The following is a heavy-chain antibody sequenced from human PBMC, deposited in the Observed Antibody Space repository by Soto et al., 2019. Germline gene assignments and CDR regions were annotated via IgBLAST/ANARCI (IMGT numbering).Heavy chain of an antibody. CDR3: ARGGATVVTAAFDL. D-gene: IGHD4-17*01. CDR2: IYHSGST. V-gene: IGHV4-4*02. CDR1: GGSISSSNW. J-gene: IGHJ2*01. Sequence: QVQLQESGPGLVKPSGTLSLTCAVSGGSISSSNWWSWVRQPPGKGLEWIGEIYHSGSTNYNPSPKSRVTRPVDKSKNQFSLRLSSVTAADTAVYYCARGGATVVTAAFDLWGRGTLVTVSS.